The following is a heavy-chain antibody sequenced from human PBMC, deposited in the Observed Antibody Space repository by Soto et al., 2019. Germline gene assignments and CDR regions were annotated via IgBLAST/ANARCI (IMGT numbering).Heavy chain of an antibody. V-gene: IGHV4-34*01. Sequence: SETLSLTCAVYGGSFSGYYWSWIRQPPGKGLEWIGEINHSGSTNYNPSLKSRVTISVDTSKNQFSLKLSSVTAADTAVYYCARVWSGSPSLWPPYYFDYWGQGTLVTVSS. CDR1: GGSFSGYY. CDR2: INHSGST. J-gene: IGHJ4*02. D-gene: IGHD1-26*01. CDR3: ARVWSGSPSLWPPYYFDY.